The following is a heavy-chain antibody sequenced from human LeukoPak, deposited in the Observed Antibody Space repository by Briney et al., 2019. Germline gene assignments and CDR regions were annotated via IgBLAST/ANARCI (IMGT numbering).Heavy chain of an antibody. CDR1: GYTFTGYY. CDR2: INPNSGGT. CDR3: ARASPMGSAFDI. Sequence: ASVKVSCKASGYTFTGYYMHWVRQAPGQGLEWMGWINPNSGGTNYAQKFQGRVTMTRDTSISTAYMELSRLRSDDTAVYYCARASPMGSAFDIWGQGTMVTVSS. D-gene: IGHD3-10*01. J-gene: IGHJ3*02. V-gene: IGHV1-2*02.